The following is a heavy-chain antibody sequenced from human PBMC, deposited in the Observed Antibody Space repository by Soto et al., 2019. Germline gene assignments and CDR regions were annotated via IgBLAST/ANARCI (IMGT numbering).Heavy chain of an antibody. D-gene: IGHD4-17*01. V-gene: IGHV4-31*03. CDR2: SYYSGST. CDR3: VATTVTTISLDY. J-gene: IGHJ4*02. Sequence: QVQLRESGPGLVKPSQTLSLTCTVSGGSISNDNYYWTWIRQHPGKGLEWFGYSYYSGSTYYNPSLKSRFSISVDTSKNQFSLKLSSVTAADTAVYYCVATTVTTISLDYWGQGTLVTVSS. CDR1: GGSISNDNYY.